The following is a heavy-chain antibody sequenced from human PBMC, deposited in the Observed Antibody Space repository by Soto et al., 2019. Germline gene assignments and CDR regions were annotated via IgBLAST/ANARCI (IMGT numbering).Heavy chain of an antibody. Sequence: QVQLVQSGAEVKKPGSSMKVSCKASGGTFSSYTISWVRQAPGQGLEWMGRIIPILGIANYAQKFQGRVTITADKSTSTAYMELSSLRSEDTAVYYCAREEGGSGFDYWGQGTLVTVSS. CDR2: IIPILGIA. CDR1: GGTFSSYT. J-gene: IGHJ4*02. CDR3: AREEGGSGFDY. D-gene: IGHD3-16*01. V-gene: IGHV1-69*08.